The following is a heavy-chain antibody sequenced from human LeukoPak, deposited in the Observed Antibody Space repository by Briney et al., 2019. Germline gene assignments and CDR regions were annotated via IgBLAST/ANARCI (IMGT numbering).Heavy chain of an antibody. V-gene: IGHV4-30-2*01. D-gene: IGHD2-21*02. CDR1: GVSISSGGYS. Sequence: SQTLSLTCTVSGVSISSGGYSWSWIRQPPGKGLEWIGYIYHSGSTYYNPSLKSRVTISVDRSKNQFSLKLSSVTAADTAVYYCARSRGVTHFDYWGQGTLVTVSS. CDR2: IYHSGST. J-gene: IGHJ4*02. CDR3: ARSRGVTHFDY.